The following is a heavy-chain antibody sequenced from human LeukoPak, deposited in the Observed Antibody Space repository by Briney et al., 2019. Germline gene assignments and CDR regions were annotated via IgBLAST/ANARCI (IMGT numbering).Heavy chain of an antibody. D-gene: IGHD3-22*01. CDR2: IYPYSGGT. V-gene: IGHV1-2*02. CDR3: ARGPSGYYFDS. Sequence: ASVKVSCKSSGYTFTGYYMHWVRQAPGQGLEWMGWIYPYSGGTNYIQKFQDRVTMTRDTSISTAFMELSRLTSDDTAVYYCARGPSGYYFDSWGQGTLVTVSP. CDR1: GYTFTGYY. J-gene: IGHJ4*02.